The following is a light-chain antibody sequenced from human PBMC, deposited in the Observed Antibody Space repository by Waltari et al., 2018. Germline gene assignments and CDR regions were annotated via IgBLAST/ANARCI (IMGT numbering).Light chain of an antibody. V-gene: IGKV1-5*03. Sequence: DIQMTQSPPTLSASIGDRLTITCRASQNVDTWLAWYQQKPGKAHKLLVYKTSTLQSGVPSRFSGSGSGTHFTLTISSLQPDDFATYYCQQYNTYWTFGQGTKVE. J-gene: IGKJ1*01. CDR1: QNVDTW. CDR2: KTS. CDR3: QQYNTYWT.